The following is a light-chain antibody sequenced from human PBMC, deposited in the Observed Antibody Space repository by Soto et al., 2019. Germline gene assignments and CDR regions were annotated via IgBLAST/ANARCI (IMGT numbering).Light chain of an antibody. J-gene: IGLJ1*01. CDR1: SSDVGGHNY. CDR3: SSYTTSSTNV. CDR2: GVS. V-gene: IGLV2-14*01. Sequence: QSALTQPASVSGSPGQSITISCTGTSSDVGGHNYVSWYQQHPGKAPKLMIYGVSNRPSGVSNRFSGSKSGNTASLTISGLQAEDEADYYCSSYTTSSTNVFGTGTKLTVL.